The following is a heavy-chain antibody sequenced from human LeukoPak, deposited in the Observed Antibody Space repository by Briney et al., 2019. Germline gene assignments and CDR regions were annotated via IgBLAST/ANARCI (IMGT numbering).Heavy chain of an antibody. CDR2: IIPILGTA. J-gene: IGHJ3*02. CDR1: GYTFTGYY. V-gene: IGHV1-69*11. Sequence: SVKVSCKASGYTFTGYYMHWVRQAPGQGLEWMGRIIPILGTANYAQKFQGRVTITTDESTSTAYMELSSLRSEDTAVYYCAGAYYYDSSGLGHDAFDIWGQGTMVTVSS. D-gene: IGHD3-22*01. CDR3: AGAYYYDSSGLGHDAFDI.